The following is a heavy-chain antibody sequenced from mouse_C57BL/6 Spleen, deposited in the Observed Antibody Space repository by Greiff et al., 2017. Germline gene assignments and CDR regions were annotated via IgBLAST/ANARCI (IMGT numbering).Heavy chain of an antibody. V-gene: IGHV1-72*01. CDR3: AREDGDYGRAMDY. CDR2: IDTNSGGT. Sequence: VQLQQPGAELVKPGASVKLSCKASGYTFTSYWMHWVKQRPGRGLEWIGRIDTNSGGTKYNEKFKSKATLTVDKPSSTAYMQLSSLTSEDSAVYYCAREDGDYGRAMDYWGQGTSVTVSS. CDR1: GYTFTSYW. J-gene: IGHJ4*01. D-gene: IGHD2-4*01.